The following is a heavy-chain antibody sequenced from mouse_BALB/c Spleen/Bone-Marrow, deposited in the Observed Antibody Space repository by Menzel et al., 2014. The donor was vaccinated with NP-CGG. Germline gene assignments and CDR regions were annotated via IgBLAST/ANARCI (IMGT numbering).Heavy chain of an antibody. CDR1: GFTFTDYY. V-gene: IGHV7-3*02. CDR3: ARDMGLLRFDY. J-gene: IGHJ2*01. Sequence: EVHLVESGGGLVQPGGSLRLSCATSGFTFTDYYMSWVRQPPGKALEWLGFIRNKANGYTTEYSASVKGRFTISRDNSQSILYLQMNTLRAGDSATYYCARDMGLLRFDYWGQGTTLTVSS. CDR2: IRNKANGYTT. D-gene: IGHD1-1*01.